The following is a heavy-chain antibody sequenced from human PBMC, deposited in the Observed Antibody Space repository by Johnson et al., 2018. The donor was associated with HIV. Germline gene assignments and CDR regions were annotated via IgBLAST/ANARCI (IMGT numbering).Heavy chain of an antibody. D-gene: IGHD4-17*01. Sequence: VQLMESGGGLVQPGGSLRLSCAASGFTVSSNYMSWVRQAPGKGLEWVSVIFSGGSTHYADSVKGRFTIYRDKSKNTLYLQMNSLRAEDTAVYYCARERIYGDDAFDIWGQGTMVTVSS. CDR3: ARERIYGDDAFDI. J-gene: IGHJ3*02. V-gene: IGHV3-66*01. CDR1: GFTVSSNY. CDR2: IFSGGST.